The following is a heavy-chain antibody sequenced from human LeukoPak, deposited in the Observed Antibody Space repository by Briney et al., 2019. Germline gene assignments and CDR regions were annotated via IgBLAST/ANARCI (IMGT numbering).Heavy chain of an antibody. D-gene: IGHD3-10*01. CDR2: ITWNTGSI. V-gene: IGHV3-9*01. J-gene: IGHJ3*02. CDR3: TKPLRGVPHDASDI. CDR1: GFTFSSYS. Sequence: PGGSLRLSCAASGFTFSSYSKNWVRQAPGQGLEWVASITWNTGSIGYADSVKGRFTISRDNAKNSLYLQMNSLRAEDTALYYCTKPLRGVPHDASDIWGQGTMVTVSS.